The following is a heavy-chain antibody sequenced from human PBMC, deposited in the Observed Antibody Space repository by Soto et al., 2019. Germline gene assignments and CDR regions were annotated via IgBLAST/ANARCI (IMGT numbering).Heavy chain of an antibody. J-gene: IGHJ6*02. CDR3: ARDSPNDYGDYEDYYGMDV. CDR2: ISSSSSTI. V-gene: IGHV3-48*04. D-gene: IGHD4-17*01. CDR1: GFTFSSYS. Sequence: GGSLRLSCAASGFTFSSYSMNWVRQAPGKGLEWVSYISSSSSTIYYADSVKGRFTISRDNAKNSLYLQMNSLRAEDTAVYYCARDSPNDYGDYEDYYGMDVWGQGTTVTVSS.